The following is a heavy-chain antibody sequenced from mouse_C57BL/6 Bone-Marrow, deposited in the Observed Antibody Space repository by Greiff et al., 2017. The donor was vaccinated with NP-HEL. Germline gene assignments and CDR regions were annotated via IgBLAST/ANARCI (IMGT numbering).Heavy chain of an antibody. D-gene: IGHD2-4*01. Sequence: EVKLVESGGGLVQPGESLKLSCESNEYEFPSHDMSWVRKTPEKRLELVAAINSDGGSTYYPDTMERRFIISRDNTKKTLYLQMSSLRSEDTALYYCARRGYDYDCGWYFDVWGTGTTVTVSS. V-gene: IGHV5-2*01. CDR3: ARRGYDYDCGWYFDV. J-gene: IGHJ1*03. CDR2: INSDGGST. CDR1: EYEFPSHD.